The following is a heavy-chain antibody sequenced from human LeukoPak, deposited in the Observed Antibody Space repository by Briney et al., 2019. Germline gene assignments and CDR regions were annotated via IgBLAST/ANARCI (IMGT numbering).Heavy chain of an antibody. D-gene: IGHD6-6*01. J-gene: IGHJ6*03. CDR3: ARHGFEYILDTSMHYYYVDV. CDR1: GGSFSGYY. Sequence: SETLSLNCTVSGGSFSGYYWTWIRQFPGKGLEWIGEMNDRGTTNRNPSLGSRVTMSVDPSQNQFSLTLNSVTAADTAVYFCARHGFEYILDTSMHYYYVDVWGKGTTVTVSS. V-gene: IGHV4-34*01. CDR2: MNDRGTT.